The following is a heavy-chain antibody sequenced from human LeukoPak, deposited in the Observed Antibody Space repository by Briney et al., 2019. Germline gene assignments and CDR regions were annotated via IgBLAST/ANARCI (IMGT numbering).Heavy chain of an antibody. J-gene: IGHJ4*02. Sequence: PSETLSLTCTVSGGSVSSGSYYWSWIRQPPGKGLEWIGYIYYSGSTNYNPSLKSRVTISVDTSKNQFSLKLSSVTAADTAVYYCARGVNYYDSSGYPYYFDYWGQGTLVTVSS. CDR3: ARGVNYYDSSGYPYYFDY. CDR1: GGSVSSGSYY. D-gene: IGHD3-22*01. CDR2: IYYSGST. V-gene: IGHV4-61*01.